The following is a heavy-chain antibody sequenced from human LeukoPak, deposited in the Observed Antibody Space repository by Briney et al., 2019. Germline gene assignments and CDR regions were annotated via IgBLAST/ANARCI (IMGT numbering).Heavy chain of an antibody. CDR2: IYYSGST. V-gene: IGHV4-39*07. D-gene: IGHD3-10*02. CDR1: GGSISSYY. J-gene: IGHJ4*02. Sequence: PSETLSLTCTVSGGSISSYYWGWIRQPPGKGLEWIGSIYYSGSTYYNPSLKSRVTISVDTSKNQFSLKLSSVTAADTAVYYCARGRIFGAFDYWGQGTLVTVSS. CDR3: ARGRIFGAFDY.